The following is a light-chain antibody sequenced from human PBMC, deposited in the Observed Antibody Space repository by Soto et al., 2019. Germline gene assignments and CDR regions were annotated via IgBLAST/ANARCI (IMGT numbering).Light chain of an antibody. V-gene: IGKV1-33*01. CDR3: QHYDNLPPFT. Sequence: DIHMTQSPSSLSASVGDRVTITCQASQDIRKYLNWYQQKPGRAPRLLIYGASNLETGVPSRFSGSGYGTDFTFTIRSLQPEDIATYYCQHYDNLPPFTFGPGTKVAIK. CDR1: QDIRKY. J-gene: IGKJ3*01. CDR2: GAS.